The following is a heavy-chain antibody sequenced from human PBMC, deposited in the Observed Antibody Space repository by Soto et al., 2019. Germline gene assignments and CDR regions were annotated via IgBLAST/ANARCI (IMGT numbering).Heavy chain of an antibody. J-gene: IGHJ6*02. CDR3: ASSSIAARRDYYYGMDV. Sequence: EVQLVESGGGLIQPGGSLRLSCAASGFTVSSNYMSWVRQAPGKGLEWVSVIYGGGSTYYADSVKGRFTISRDNSKNTLYLQMNSLRAEDTGVYYCASSSIAARRDYYYGMDVWGQGTTVTVSS. D-gene: IGHD6-6*01. CDR1: GFTVSSNY. CDR2: IYGGGST. V-gene: IGHV3-53*01.